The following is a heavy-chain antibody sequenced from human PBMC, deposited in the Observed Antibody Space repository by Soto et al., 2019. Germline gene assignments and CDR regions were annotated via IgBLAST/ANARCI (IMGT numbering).Heavy chain of an antibody. J-gene: IGHJ4*02. CDR2: INPSGGST. V-gene: IGHV1-46*01. CDR1: GYTFTSYY. Sequence: GASVKVSCKASGYTFTSYYIHWVRQAPGQGLKWMGIINPSGGSTTYALRFKGRVTMTRDTSTSSVYMELSRLRSDDTAVYYCARLRRVEWSQNPRPEDYWGQGTLVTVSS. D-gene: IGHD3-3*01. CDR3: ARLRRVEWSQNPRPEDY.